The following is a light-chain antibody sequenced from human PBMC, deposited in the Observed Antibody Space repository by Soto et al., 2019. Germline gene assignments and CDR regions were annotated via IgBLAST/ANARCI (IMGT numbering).Light chain of an antibody. Sequence: QSVLTQPPSASGAPGQRVTFSCSGSGCNIGLKDVYWYQQLPGTAPKLLIYSNNQRPSGVPDRFSGSKSGTSASLAISGLRSEDEADYYCAAWDDTLSGPVFGGGTKLTVL. CDR3: AAWDDTLSGPV. CDR1: GCNIGLKD. V-gene: IGLV1-47*02. CDR2: SNN. J-gene: IGLJ3*02.